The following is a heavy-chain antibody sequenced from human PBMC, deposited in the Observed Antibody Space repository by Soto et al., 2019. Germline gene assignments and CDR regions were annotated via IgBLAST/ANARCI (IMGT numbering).Heavy chain of an antibody. D-gene: IGHD3-16*01. Sequence: QVQLVQSGDEMKKPGASVRVSCKASGYIFVNYGIAWVRQAPGQGLEWMGWISPYTGDTHSASKVQGRLTMTTDTXXSTAYMDLGSLTSDDTAVHYCAMVDNYVTPTPQDVWGQGTTVTVSS. J-gene: IGHJ6*02. CDR2: ISPYTGDT. V-gene: IGHV1-18*01. CDR1: GYIFVNYG. CDR3: AMVDNYVTPTPQDV.